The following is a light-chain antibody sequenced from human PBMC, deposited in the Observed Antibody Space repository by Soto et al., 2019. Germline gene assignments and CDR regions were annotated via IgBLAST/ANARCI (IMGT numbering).Light chain of an antibody. Sequence: QSVLTQPPSVSGAPGQRVTISCTGSSSNIGAGYDVHWYQQLPGTAPKLLIYGNSNRPSGVPDRFSGSKSGTSASLAITGLQAEDEADYYCQSYDSSLCVFGPGTKLTVL. J-gene: IGLJ1*01. V-gene: IGLV1-40*01. CDR2: GNS. CDR1: SSNIGAGYD. CDR3: QSYDSSLCV.